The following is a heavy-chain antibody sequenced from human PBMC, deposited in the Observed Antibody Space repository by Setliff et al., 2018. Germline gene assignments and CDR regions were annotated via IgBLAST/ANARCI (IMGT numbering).Heavy chain of an antibody. CDR1: GGSISSSSYY. CDR2: IYTSGST. D-gene: IGHD2-2*01. J-gene: IGHJ4*02. V-gene: IGHV4-61*05. Sequence: SETLSLTCTVSGGSISSSSYYWGWIRQPPGKGLEWIGHIYTSGSTNYNPSLKSRVTISVDTSKNQFSLKLSSVTAADTAVYYCASATPPHKYCSSTSCYARGNDNWGQGALVTVSS. CDR3: ASATPPHKYCSSTSCYARGNDN.